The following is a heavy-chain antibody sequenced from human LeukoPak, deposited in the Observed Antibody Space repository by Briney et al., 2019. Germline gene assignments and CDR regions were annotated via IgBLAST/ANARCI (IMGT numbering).Heavy chain of an antibody. CDR3: ARAPYSSSCPDY. CDR2: INPNSGGT. D-gene: IGHD6-13*01. CDR1: GYTSTGYY. V-gene: IGHV1-2*04. J-gene: IGHJ4*02. Sequence: AASVKVSCKASGYTSTGYYMHWVRQAPGQGLEWMGWINPNSGGTNYAQKFQGWVTMTRDTSISTAYMELSRLRSDDTAVYYCARAPYSSSCPDYWGQGTLVTVSS.